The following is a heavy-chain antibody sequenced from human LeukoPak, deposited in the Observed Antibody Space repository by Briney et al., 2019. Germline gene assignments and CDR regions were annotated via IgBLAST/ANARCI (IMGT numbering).Heavy chain of an antibody. CDR3: ARVTLLRYFDWLSRTADAFDI. V-gene: IGHV4-31*03. D-gene: IGHD3-9*01. J-gene: IGHJ3*02. Sequence: SGTLSLTCTVSGGSISNDAYYWSWIRQHPGKGLEWIGYIYYSGSTYYNPSLNSRVTISVDTSKNPFSLKLSSVTAADTAVYYCARVTLLRYFDWLSRTADAFDIWGQGTMVTVSS. CDR2: IYYSGST. CDR1: GGSISNDAYY.